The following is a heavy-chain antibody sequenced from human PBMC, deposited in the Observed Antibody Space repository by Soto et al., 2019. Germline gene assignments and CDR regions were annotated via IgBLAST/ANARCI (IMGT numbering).Heavy chain of an antibody. Sequence: GGSLRLSCAASGFTFSSYAMSWVRQAPGKGLEWVSAISGSGCSTYYADSLKGRFTISRDNSKNTLYLQMNSLRAEDTAVYYCATSKRDDYYYYGMDVWGQGTTVTVSS. CDR2: ISGSGCST. CDR1: GFTFSSYA. CDR3: ATSKRDDYYYYGMDV. V-gene: IGHV3-23*01. J-gene: IGHJ6*02. D-gene: IGHD6-25*01.